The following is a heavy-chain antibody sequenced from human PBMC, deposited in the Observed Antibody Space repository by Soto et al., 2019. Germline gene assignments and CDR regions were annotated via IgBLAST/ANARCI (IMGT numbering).Heavy chain of an antibody. Sequence: LRLSCATSGLTFSNYAMSWVRQAPGGGLEWVSSMSGSSSTTYYADSVRGRFAISRDRSKNTLYLQMSSLRAEDTALYYCAKNQERELPRVIDFWGQGTLVTVSS. J-gene: IGHJ4*02. CDR1: GLTFSNYA. CDR3: AKNQERELPRVIDF. V-gene: IGHV3-23*01. D-gene: IGHD1-7*01. CDR2: MSGSSSTT.